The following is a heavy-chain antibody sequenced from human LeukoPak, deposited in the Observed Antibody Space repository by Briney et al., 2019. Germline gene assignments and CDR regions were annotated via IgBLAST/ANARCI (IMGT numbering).Heavy chain of an antibody. Sequence: GSLRLSCAASGFTFSDYYMNWIRQAPGKGLEWVSYISSSGSTIYYADSVKGRFTISRDNAKNSLYLQMNSLRAEDTAVYYCARDGFGELPPGDAFDIWGQGTMVTVSS. CDR1: GFTFSDYY. J-gene: IGHJ3*02. D-gene: IGHD3-10*01. CDR3: ARDGFGELPPGDAFDI. CDR2: ISSSGSTI. V-gene: IGHV3-11*01.